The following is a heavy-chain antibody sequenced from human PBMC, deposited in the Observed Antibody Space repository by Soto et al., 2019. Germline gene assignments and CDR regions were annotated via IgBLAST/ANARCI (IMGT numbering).Heavy chain of an antibody. J-gene: IGHJ4*02. CDR2: INPNSGGT. V-gene: IGHV1-2*02. Sequence: ASVNVSCNASGYAFTGYYMHWVRQAPGQGLEWMGWINPNSGGTNYAQKFQGRVTMTRDTSISTAYMELSRLGSDDTAVYYCARPGVMRRDGYNLGYWGQRTVCTVSS. D-gene: IGHD3-16*01. CDR3: ARPGVMRRDGYNLGY. CDR1: GYAFTGYY.